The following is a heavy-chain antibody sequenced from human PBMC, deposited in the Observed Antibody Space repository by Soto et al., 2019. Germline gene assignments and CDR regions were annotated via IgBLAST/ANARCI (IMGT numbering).Heavy chain of an antibody. J-gene: IGHJ6*02. Sequence: ASVKVSWKASGYTFTSYGISWVRQAPGQGLEWMGWISAYNGNTNYAQKLQGRVTMTTDTSTSTAYMELRSLRSDDTAVYYCAREVNDYYYYGIDVWGQWTTVTVSS. D-gene: IGHD1-1*01. CDR3: AREVNDYYYYGIDV. V-gene: IGHV1-18*01. CDR1: GYTFTSYG. CDR2: ISAYNGNT.